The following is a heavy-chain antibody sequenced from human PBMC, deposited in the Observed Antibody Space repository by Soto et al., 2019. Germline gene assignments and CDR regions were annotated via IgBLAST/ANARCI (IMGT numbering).Heavy chain of an antibody. Sequence: SETLSLTCTVSGASLTNYHWSWIRQPPGKGLEWIGYIYYTGSTNYNPSLKSRVTISVDTSKNQFSLSLSSVTAADTAVYYCARGALISEDIAVAEHNWFDPWGQGTLVTVSS. CDR1: GASLTNYH. D-gene: IGHD6-19*01. J-gene: IGHJ5*02. CDR3: ARGALISEDIAVAEHNWFDP. CDR2: IYYTGST. V-gene: IGHV4-59*08.